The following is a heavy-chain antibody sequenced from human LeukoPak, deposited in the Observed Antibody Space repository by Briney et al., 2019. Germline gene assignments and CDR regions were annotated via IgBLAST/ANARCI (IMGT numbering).Heavy chain of an antibody. CDR1: GFTFSSHG. D-gene: IGHD5-18*01. Sequence: GGSLRLSCAASGFTFSSHGMHWVRQAPGKGLEWVSSISFSGNYIYYADSVRGRITLSRDNAKNSLFLQMNSLRAEDTAVYYCARRASTERGHSYGLDYWGQGTLVTVSS. CDR2: ISFSGNYI. V-gene: IGHV3-21*01. J-gene: IGHJ4*02. CDR3: ARRASTERGHSYGLDY.